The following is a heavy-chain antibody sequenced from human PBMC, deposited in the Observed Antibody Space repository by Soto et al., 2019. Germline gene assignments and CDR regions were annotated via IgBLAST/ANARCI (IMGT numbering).Heavy chain of an antibody. D-gene: IGHD3-22*01. Sequence: GGSLRLSCAASGFTFSSYAMSWVRQAPGKGLEWVSAISGSGGSTYYADSVKGRFTISRDNSKNTLYLQMDSLRAEDTAVYYCAKRSWTDSRGYFNWFDPWGQGTLVTVSS. CDR1: GFTFSSYA. V-gene: IGHV3-23*01. J-gene: IGHJ5*02. CDR3: AKRSWTDSRGYFNWFDP. CDR2: ISGSGGST.